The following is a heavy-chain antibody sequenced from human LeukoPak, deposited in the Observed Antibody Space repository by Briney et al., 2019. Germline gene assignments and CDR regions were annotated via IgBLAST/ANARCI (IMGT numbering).Heavy chain of an antibody. CDR3: SRESGAFCPFGY. CDR2: IYRGRT. V-gene: IGHV4-34*01. CDR1: GGSFSGYY. Sequence: SETLSLTCAVYGGSFSGYYWSWIRQAPGKGPEWIGNIYRGRTRLNPSLTSRVAISVDMSKSQVSLSLTSVTAADTAIYYCSRESGAFCPFGYWGQGTLVIVPP. J-gene: IGHJ4*02. D-gene: IGHD1-26*01.